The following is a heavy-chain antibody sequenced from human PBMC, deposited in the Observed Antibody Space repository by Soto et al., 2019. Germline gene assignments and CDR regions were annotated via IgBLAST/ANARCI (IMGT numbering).Heavy chain of an antibody. Sequence: QVQLVQSGGEVKKPGASGNVSCKASGYTFTSYGICWVRQAPGKGLEWMGWVSSNNGNTEYAQKIQDRVTMTTDTSTNTAYMELRNLRSDDTAIYYCARDGGFSRGCDFWGQGTLLTVSS. CDR2: VSSNNGNT. CDR3: ARDGGFSRGCDF. D-gene: IGHD5-18*01. V-gene: IGHV1-18*04. J-gene: IGHJ4*02. CDR1: GYTFTSYG.